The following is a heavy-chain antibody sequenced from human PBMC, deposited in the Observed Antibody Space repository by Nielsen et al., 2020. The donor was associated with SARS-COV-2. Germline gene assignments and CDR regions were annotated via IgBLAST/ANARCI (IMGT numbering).Heavy chain of an antibody. D-gene: IGHD3-16*01. CDR1: GYTFTIYY. CDR2: INPSGGST. V-gene: IGHV1-46*01. CDR3: AKSLEIDVWGSHIEDYGVDV. J-gene: IGHJ6*02. Sequence: ASVKVSCKASGYTFTIYYIHWVRQAPGQGLEWMGIINPSGGSTGYAQKFQGRVTMTRDTSTSTVYMELSSLRSEDTAVYYCAKSLEIDVWGSHIEDYGVDVWGLGTTVTVSS.